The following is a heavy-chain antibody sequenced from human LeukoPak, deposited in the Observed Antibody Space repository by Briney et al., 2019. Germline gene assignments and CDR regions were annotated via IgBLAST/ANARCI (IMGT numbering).Heavy chain of an antibody. CDR3: ARDSNYDY. V-gene: IGHV3-66*02. J-gene: IGHJ4*02. CDR2: LYSGGPT. D-gene: IGHD6-13*01. Sequence: GGSLRLSCAASGFTVSSTYMSWVRQAPGEGLEWVSVLYSGGPTYYADSVKGRFTISRDNSKNTVYLQMNSLRAEDTAVYYCARDSNYDYWGQGTLVTVSS. CDR1: GFTVSSTY.